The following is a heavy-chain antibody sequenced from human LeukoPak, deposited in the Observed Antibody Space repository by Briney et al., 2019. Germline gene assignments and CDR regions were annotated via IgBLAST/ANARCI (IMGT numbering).Heavy chain of an antibody. D-gene: IGHD1-26*01. J-gene: IGHJ4*02. V-gene: IGHV5-51*01. CDR1: GYSFTSYW. Sequence: GESLKISCKGPGYSFTSYWIGWVRQMPGKGLEWMGIIYPGDSDTRYSPSFQGQVTISADKSISTAYLQWSSLKASDTAMYYCARLTDPYCGSYSTYFDYWGQGTLVTVSS. CDR3: ARLTDPYCGSYSTYFDY. CDR2: IYPGDSDT.